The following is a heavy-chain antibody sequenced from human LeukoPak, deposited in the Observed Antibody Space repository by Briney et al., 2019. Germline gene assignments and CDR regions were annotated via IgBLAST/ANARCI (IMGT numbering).Heavy chain of an antibody. V-gene: IGHV3-30*04. CDR2: ISYDGSNK. Sequence: GGSLRLSWAASGFTFSDYAMHWVRQAPGKGLEWVALISYDGSNKYYADSVKGRFTISRDNFKNTLYLQINSVRAEDTAVYYCARATYYDYWSGYYGAFDYWGQGTLVTVSS. CDR1: GFTFSDYA. CDR3: ARATYYDYWSGYYGAFDY. J-gene: IGHJ4*02. D-gene: IGHD3-3*01.